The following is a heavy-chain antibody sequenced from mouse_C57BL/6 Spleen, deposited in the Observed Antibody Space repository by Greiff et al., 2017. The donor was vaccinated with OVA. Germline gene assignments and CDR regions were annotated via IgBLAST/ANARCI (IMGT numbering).Heavy chain of an antibody. J-gene: IGHJ1*03. Sequence: QVQLQQPGAELVRPGSSVKLSCKASGYTFTSYWMHWVKQRPIQGLEWIGNIDPSDSETHYNQKFKDKATLTVDKSSSTAYMQLSSLTSEDSAVYYCARDYYYGSSFSYWYFDVWGTGTTVTVSS. CDR1: GYTFTSYW. V-gene: IGHV1-52*01. D-gene: IGHD1-1*01. CDR3: ARDYYYGSSFSYWYFDV. CDR2: IDPSDSET.